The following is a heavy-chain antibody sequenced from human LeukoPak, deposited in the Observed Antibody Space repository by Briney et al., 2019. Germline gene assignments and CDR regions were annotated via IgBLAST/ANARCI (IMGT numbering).Heavy chain of an antibody. Sequence: SQTLSLTCTVSGGSISSGSYYWSWIRQPAGKGLEWIGRIYTSGSTNYNPSLNSRVTISVDTSKNQFSLKLSSVTAADTAVYYCARSPMAYYYDSSGYPAVNWFDPWGQGTLVTVSS. CDR2: IYTSGST. V-gene: IGHV4-61*02. CDR3: ARSPMAYYYDSSGYPAVNWFDP. CDR1: GGSISSGSYY. J-gene: IGHJ5*02. D-gene: IGHD3-22*01.